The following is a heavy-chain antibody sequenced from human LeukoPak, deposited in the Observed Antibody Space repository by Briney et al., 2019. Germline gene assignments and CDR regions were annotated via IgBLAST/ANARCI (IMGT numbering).Heavy chain of an antibody. D-gene: IGHD5-24*01. V-gene: IGHV4-38-2*01. CDR3: ARLDGYDLDY. CDR2: IYYSGST. J-gene: IGHJ4*02. CDR1: GYSISSGYY. Sequence: SETLSLTCAVSGYSISSGYYWGWIRQPPGKGLEWIGSIYYSGSTYYNPSLKSRVTISVDTSKNQFSLKLSSVTAADTAVYYCARLDGYDLDYWGQGTLVTVSS.